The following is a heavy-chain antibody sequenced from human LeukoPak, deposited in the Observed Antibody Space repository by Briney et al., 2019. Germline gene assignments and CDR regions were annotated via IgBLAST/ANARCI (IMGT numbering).Heavy chain of an antibody. J-gene: IGHJ4*02. V-gene: IGHV4-34*01. Sequence: PSETLSLTCAVYGESFSGYYWSWPRHPPGKGLEWIGEINHSGSTNHHPPLKSRVPISVETSKNQFSLKLSPVTAADTAVYYCARTPHYDILTGYYAGGFYFDYWGQGTLVTVSS. CDR2: INHSGST. CDR1: GESFSGYY. CDR3: ARTPHYDILTGYYAGGFYFDY. D-gene: IGHD3-9*01.